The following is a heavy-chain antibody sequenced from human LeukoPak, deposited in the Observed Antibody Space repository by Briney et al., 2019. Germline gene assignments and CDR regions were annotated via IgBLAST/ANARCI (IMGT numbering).Heavy chain of an antibody. CDR3: ARGRDGYNYPVDY. D-gene: IGHD5-24*01. Sequence: PGGSLRLSCAASGFTFSNAWMSWVRQAPGKGLEWVGRIKSKTDGGTTDYAAPVKGRFTISRDDSKNTLYLQMNSLKTEDTAVYYCARGRDGYNYPVDYWGQGTLVTVSS. CDR1: GFTFSNAW. V-gene: IGHV3-15*01. CDR2: IKSKTDGGTT. J-gene: IGHJ4*02.